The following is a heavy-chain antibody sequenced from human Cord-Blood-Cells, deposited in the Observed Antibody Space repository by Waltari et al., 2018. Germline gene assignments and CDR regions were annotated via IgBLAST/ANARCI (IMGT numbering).Heavy chain of an antibody. CDR2: IIPIFGTA. Sequence: QVQLAQSGAGVYKPGSSVKVSCKASGGTFSSYAIIWVRQAPGQGLEWMGGIIPIFGTANYAQKSQGRVTITEDEPTSKADMELSSLRAEETDVYYCARSRDYYDSSGFDYWGQGTLVIVPS. CDR3: ARSRDYYDSSGFDY. D-gene: IGHD3-22*01. V-gene: IGHV1-69*01. J-gene: IGHJ4*02. CDR1: GGTFSSYA.